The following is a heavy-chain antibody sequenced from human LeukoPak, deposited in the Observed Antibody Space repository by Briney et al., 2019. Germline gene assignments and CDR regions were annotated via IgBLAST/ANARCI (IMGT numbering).Heavy chain of an antibody. CDR1: QFPFNDYY. D-gene: IGHD6-13*01. V-gene: IGHV3-11*01. J-gene: IGHJ4*02. CDR3: ARDLMGIAYRGAFYY. Sequence: GGSLRLSCAASQFPFNDYYMNWIRQAPGKGLEWISYISSTGTVIHYADSVKGRFTISRDSAKTSLYLQMNSLRAEDTAVYYCARDLMGIAYRGAFYYWGQGTLVTVSS. CDR2: ISSTGTVI.